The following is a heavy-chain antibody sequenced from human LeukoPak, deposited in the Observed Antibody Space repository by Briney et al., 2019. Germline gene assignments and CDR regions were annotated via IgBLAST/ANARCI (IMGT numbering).Heavy chain of an antibody. V-gene: IGHV3-23*01. CDR2: ISGSGDST. Sequence: GGSLRFSCVVSGFTFSNYAMSWVRQAPGKGLEWVSSISGSGDSTYYADSVKGRFTISRDNSKKTLYLQMNSLTAEDTALYYCAKNRLYNDYWGQGTLVTVSS. D-gene: IGHD3-16*02. CDR3: AKNRLYNDY. J-gene: IGHJ4*02. CDR1: GFTFSNYA.